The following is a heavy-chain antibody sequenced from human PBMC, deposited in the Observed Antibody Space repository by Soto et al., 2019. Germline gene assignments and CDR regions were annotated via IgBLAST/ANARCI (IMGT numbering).Heavy chain of an antibody. J-gene: IGHJ4*02. V-gene: IGHV3-23*01. CDR2: ISWSGGST. Sequence: GGSLRLSCAASGFTFSSYAMSWVRQAPGKGLEWVSAISWSGGSTYYADSVKGRFTISRNNTKNPLYLQKNSLRAEVTAVYYCAKVVVDIVTGDGGPSFFDSWGQGTLVTVSS. D-gene: IGHD3-9*01. CDR3: AKVVVDIVTGDGGPSFFDS. CDR1: GFTFSSYA.